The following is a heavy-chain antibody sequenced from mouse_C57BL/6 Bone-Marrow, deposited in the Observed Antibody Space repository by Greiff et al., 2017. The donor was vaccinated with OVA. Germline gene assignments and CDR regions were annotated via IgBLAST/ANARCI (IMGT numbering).Heavy chain of an antibody. CDR3: ARRGDYSNYDWYFDV. CDR1: GFSLTSYG. J-gene: IGHJ1*03. Sequence: VQLKESGPGLVQPSQSLSITCTVSGFSLTSYGVHWVRQSPGKGLEWLGVIWSGGSTDYNAAFISRLSISKDNSKSQVFFKMNSLQADDTAIYYCARRGDYSNYDWYFDVWGTGTTVTVSS. V-gene: IGHV2-2*01. D-gene: IGHD2-5*01. CDR2: IWSGGST.